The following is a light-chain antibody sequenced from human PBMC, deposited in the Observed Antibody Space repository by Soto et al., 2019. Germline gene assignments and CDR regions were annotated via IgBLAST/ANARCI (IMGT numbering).Light chain of an antibody. V-gene: IGKV3-20*01. CDR3: QQYGYSPIT. Sequence: IASPQSAATLSXXPGAXTTLXXRXSPSVTSSYRAWYQQKAGQAPRLLIYNASSRATGIPDRFSRSGSGTDFTLTIDGLEPEDFAVYYCQQYGYSPITFGQG. CDR1: PSVTSSY. J-gene: IGKJ5*01. CDR2: NAS.